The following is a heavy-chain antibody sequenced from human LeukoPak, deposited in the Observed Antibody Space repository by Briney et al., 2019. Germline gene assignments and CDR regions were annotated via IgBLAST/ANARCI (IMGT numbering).Heavy chain of an antibody. V-gene: IGHV4-39*01. CDR2: IYYSGTT. Sequence: SETLSLICTVSGGSISSSGYYRSWIRQPPGKGLEWIGTIYYSGTTYYNPSLKSRVTISVDTSKIQFSLNLCSVTAADTAVYYCARQKGNFDYWGQGTLVTVSP. CDR1: GGSISSSGYY. CDR3: ARQKGNFDY. J-gene: IGHJ4*02. D-gene: IGHD3-10*01.